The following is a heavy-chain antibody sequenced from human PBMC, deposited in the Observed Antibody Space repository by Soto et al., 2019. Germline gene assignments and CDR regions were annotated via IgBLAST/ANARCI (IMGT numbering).Heavy chain of an antibody. D-gene: IGHD2-15*01. J-gene: IGHJ4*02. CDR1: GFTFSDYY. Sequence: PGGSLRLSCAASGFTFSDYYMTWIRQAPGKGLEFISYITSTASSTYYADSVKGRFTISRDNANNSLHLHINRLRAEDTAVYYCARAGGRRPLVWGQGTLVTVSS. CDR2: ITSTASST. V-gene: IGHV3-11*01. CDR3: ARAGGRRPLV.